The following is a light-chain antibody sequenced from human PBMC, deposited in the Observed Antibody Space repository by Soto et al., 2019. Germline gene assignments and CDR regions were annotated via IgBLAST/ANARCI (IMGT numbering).Light chain of an antibody. CDR3: QQYGTSPYT. J-gene: IGKJ2*01. V-gene: IGKV3-20*01. Sequence: EIVLTQSPGTLSLSPGDRATLSCRASQSVSSTYLAWYQQKPDQAPRLLIYDASSRATGIPDRFSGSGSGTDFTLTINRLEPEDFAVYYCQQYGTSPYTFGQGTKLQIK. CDR1: QSVSSTY. CDR2: DAS.